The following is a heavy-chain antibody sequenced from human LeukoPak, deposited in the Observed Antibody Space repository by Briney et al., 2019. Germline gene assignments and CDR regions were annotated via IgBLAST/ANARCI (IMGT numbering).Heavy chain of an antibody. CDR2: ISSSSSYI. CDR1: GFTFSSYS. J-gene: IGHJ6*03. CDR3: ARVPVVAATHYMDV. D-gene: IGHD2-15*01. V-gene: IGHV3-21*01. Sequence: PGGSLRLSCAASGFTFSSYSMNWVRQAPGKGLEWFSSISSSSSYIYYADSVKGRFTISRDNAKNSLYLQVNSLRAEDTAVYYCARVPVVAATHYMDVWGKRTTVTVSS.